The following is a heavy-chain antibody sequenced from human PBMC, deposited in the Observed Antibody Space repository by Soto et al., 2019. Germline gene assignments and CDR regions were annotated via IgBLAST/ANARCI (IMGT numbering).Heavy chain of an antibody. CDR1: SGSISGYY. CDR2: MYISGNT. Sequence: SETLSLTCTVSSGSISGYYWSWIRQPAGKGLEWIGRMYISGNTKYNPSLKSRVTMSLDSSKKQFSLRLSSVTAADTAVYYCARHYGDPHLFESWGQGILVTVSS. V-gene: IGHV4-4*07. J-gene: IGHJ4*02. CDR3: ARHYGDPHLFES. D-gene: IGHD4-17*01.